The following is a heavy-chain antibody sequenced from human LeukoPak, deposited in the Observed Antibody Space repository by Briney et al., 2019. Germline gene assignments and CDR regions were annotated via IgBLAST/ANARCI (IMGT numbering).Heavy chain of an antibody. CDR2: ITGSGRTT. J-gene: IGHJ4*02. V-gene: IGHV3-23*01. CDR3: ARGIAVAGTEDY. D-gene: IGHD6-19*01. CDR1: GFTFSDYD. Sequence: GGSGRHSCAASGFTFSDYDMSWVRQPPGKGLEWVSAITGSGRTTYYADSVKGRFTISRDNSKNTLYLQMNSLRAEDTAVYYCARGIAVAGTEDYWGQGTLVTVSS.